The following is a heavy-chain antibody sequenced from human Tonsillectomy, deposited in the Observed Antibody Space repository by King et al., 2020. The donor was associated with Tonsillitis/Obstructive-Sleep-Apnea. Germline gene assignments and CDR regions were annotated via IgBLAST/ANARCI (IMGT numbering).Heavy chain of an antibody. V-gene: IGHV1-2*02. J-gene: IGHJ5*02. CDR1: GYTFTAYY. Sequence: QLVQSGAEVENPGASVKVSCKTSGYTFTAYYVHWVRQAPGQGLEWMGWINPNSGDTSYAQKFQGRVTMTRDTSISTVYMDLKKLRSDDTAVYFCAREGDPITVLRATWFDPWGQGTLVIVSS. CDR2: INPNSGDT. CDR3: AREGDPITVLRATWFDP. D-gene: IGHD3-10*01.